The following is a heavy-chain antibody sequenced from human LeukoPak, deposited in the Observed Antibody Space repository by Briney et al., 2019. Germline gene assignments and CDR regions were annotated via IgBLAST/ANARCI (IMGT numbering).Heavy chain of an antibody. CDR1: GGSFSGYY. V-gene: IGHV4-34*01. D-gene: IGHD6-19*01. Sequence: SETLSLTCAVYGGSFSGYYWSWIRQPPGKGLEWIGEINHSGSTNYNPSLKSRVTMPVDTSKNQFSLKLSSVTAADTAVYYCAREAVAGTWWYFELWGRGTLVTVSS. CDR3: AREAVAGTWWYFEL. J-gene: IGHJ2*01. CDR2: INHSGST.